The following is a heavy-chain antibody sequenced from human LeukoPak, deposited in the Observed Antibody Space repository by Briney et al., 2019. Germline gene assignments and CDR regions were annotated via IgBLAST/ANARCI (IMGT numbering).Heavy chain of an antibody. Sequence: SETLSLLCTVSGGSISSSSYYWGWIRQPPGKGLEWIGSIYYSGSTYYNPSLKRRVTISVDTSDHQFSLNLSSVTAADTAVYYCASENAISGSGSSGYYYDSVAFDIWGQGTMVTVSS. D-gene: IGHD3-22*01. CDR3: ASENAISGSGSSGYYYDSVAFDI. J-gene: IGHJ3*02. CDR1: GGSISSSSYY. V-gene: IGHV4-39*01. CDR2: IYYSGST.